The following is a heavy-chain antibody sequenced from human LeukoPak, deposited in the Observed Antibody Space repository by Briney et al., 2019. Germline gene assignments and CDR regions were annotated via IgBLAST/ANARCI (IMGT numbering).Heavy chain of an antibody. J-gene: IGHJ4*02. D-gene: IGHD6-19*01. CDR2: IKRKTDGGTT. Sequence: GGSLRLSCAASGFTFSDAWMTWVRQAPGKGLEWVGRIKRKTDGGTTDYAAPVKGRFTISRDDSKNTLYLQMNSLKTEDTAVYYCTTDPWLVRYWGQGTLVTVSS. CDR1: GFTFSDAW. CDR3: TTDPWLVRY. V-gene: IGHV3-15*01.